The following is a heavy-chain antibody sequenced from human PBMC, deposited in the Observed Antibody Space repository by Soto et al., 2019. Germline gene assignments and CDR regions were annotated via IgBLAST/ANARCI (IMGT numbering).Heavy chain of an antibody. J-gene: IGHJ5*02. Sequence: SVKVSCKASGYTFTSYDINWVRQATGQGLEWMGWMNPNSGNTGYAQKLQGRVTMTRNTSISTAYMELSSLRSEDTAVYYCARRRLIVATIRNWFDPWGQGTLVTVSS. CDR2: MNPNSGNT. V-gene: IGHV1-8*01. D-gene: IGHD5-12*01. CDR1: GYTFTSYD. CDR3: ARRRLIVATIRNWFDP.